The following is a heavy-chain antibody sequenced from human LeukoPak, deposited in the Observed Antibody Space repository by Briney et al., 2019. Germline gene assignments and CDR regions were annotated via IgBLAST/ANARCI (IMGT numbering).Heavy chain of an antibody. CDR2: ISRSGSTI. CDR3: ARDEEDGMDV. V-gene: IGHV3-11*01. CDR1: GFTFSDYY. Sequence: GGSLRLSCAASGFTFSDYYMNWIRQAPGKGLEWVSYISRSGSTIYYADSVKGRFTISRDNAKNSLYLQMNSLRAEDTAVYYCARDEEDGMDVWGQGTTVTVSS. J-gene: IGHJ6*02.